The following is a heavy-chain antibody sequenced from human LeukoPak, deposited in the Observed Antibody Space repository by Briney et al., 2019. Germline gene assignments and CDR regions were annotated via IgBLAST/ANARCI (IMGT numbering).Heavy chain of an antibody. CDR3: AKGGSSGTYTFDY. CDR1: GFTFTTYG. J-gene: IGHJ4*02. CDR2: IRSDGSNK. D-gene: IGHD1-26*01. V-gene: IGHV3-30*02. Sequence: AGGSLRLSCAASGFTFTTYGIHWVRQAPGKGLEWVAFIRSDGSNKYHADSVKGRFTISRDNSKNTLYLQMNSLRIEDTAMYYCAKGGSSGTYTFDYWGQGTLVTVSS.